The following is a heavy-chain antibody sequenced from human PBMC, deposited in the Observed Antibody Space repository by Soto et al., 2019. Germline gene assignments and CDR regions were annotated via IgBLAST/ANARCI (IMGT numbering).Heavy chain of an antibody. V-gene: IGHV3-48*02. CDR2: ISSSGSTT. CDR3: ARDVTKNNWFDP. J-gene: IGHJ5*02. D-gene: IGHD4-17*01. CDR1: GFAFSSYS. Sequence: GGSLRLSCAASGFAFSSYSMNWVRQAPGKGLEWVSYISSSGSTTYYADSVKGRFTISRDKVKNSLYLQMNSLRDEDTAVYYCARDVTKNNWFDPWGQGTLVTVSS.